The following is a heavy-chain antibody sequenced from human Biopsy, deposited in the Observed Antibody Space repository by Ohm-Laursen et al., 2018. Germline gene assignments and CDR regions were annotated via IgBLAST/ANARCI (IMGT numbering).Heavy chain of an antibody. Sequence: GTLSLTCTVSGGSISSYYWNWIRQPPGKGLEWIGYIYYIGTTDYSPSLKSRVTISIEKSKNQFFLKLSSVTAEDTAVYYCSRDDAVTVIRGLYYWGQGALVTVSS. CDR1: GGSISSYY. CDR2: IYYIGTT. D-gene: IGHD2-21*02. CDR3: SRDDAVTVIRGLYY. J-gene: IGHJ4*02. V-gene: IGHV4-59*01.